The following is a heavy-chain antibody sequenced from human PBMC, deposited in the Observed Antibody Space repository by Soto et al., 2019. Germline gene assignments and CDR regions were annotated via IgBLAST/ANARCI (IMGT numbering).Heavy chain of an antibody. CDR3: ARMGQWRVPGDYYYGMDV. CDR1: GLTVSSNY. J-gene: IGHJ6*02. Sequence: GGSLRLFCAASGLTVSSNYMNWVRQAPGKGLEWVSLIYTGGGTYYADSVKGRFTVSRDNSKNTLYLQMNSLRAEDTAVYYCARMGQWRVPGDYYYGMDVWGQGTSVTVSS. V-gene: IGHV3-53*01. CDR2: IYTGGGT. D-gene: IGHD6-19*01.